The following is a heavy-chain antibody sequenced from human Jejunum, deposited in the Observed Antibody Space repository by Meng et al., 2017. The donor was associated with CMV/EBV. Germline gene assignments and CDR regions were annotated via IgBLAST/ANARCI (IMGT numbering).Heavy chain of an antibody. CDR2: IWYNGNDK. V-gene: IGHV3-33*06. J-gene: IGHJ6*02. Sequence: FAFSTYGMHWVRPAPGKGLEWVAVIWYNGNDKYYAESVKGRFTVSRDNSKNTVYLQMSSLRAEDTAIYYCAKDVIAISFYNGMDVWGQGTTVTVSS. CDR3: AKDVIAISFYNGMDV. D-gene: IGHD2-21*01. CDR1: FAFSTYG.